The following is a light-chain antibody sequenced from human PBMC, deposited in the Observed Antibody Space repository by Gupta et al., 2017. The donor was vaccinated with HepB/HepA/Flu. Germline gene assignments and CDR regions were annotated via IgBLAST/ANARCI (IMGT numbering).Light chain of an antibody. CDR2: AAS. CDR3: QQSYSTPLT. V-gene: IGKV1-39*01. Sequence: DIQMTQSPSSLSASVGDRVTITCRASQSISNFLNWYQQKPGKAPKLLIYAASSLLSGVPSRFSGSGSGTDFTLTITRLQPEDFATYYCQQSYSTPLTCGGGTKVEIK. CDR1: QSISNF. J-gene: IGKJ4*01.